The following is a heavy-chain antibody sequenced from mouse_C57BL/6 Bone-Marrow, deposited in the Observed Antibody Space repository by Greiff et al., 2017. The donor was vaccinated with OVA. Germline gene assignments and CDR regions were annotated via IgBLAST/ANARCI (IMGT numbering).Heavy chain of an antibody. Sequence: EVQRVESGGGLVKPGGSLKLSCAASGFTFSDYGMHWVRQAPEKGLEWVAYISSGSSTIYYADTVKGRFTISRDNAKNSLFLQMTSLRSEDTAMYYCARTVGLGFAYWGQGTLVTVSA. CDR3: ARTVGLGFAY. J-gene: IGHJ3*01. V-gene: IGHV5-17*01. CDR1: GFTFSDYG. CDR2: ISSGSSTI.